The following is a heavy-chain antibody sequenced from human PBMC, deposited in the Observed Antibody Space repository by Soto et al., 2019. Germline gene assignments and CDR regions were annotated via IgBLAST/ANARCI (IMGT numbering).Heavy chain of an antibody. Sequence: GGSLRLSCSASGFSFSTYTMNWVRLAPGKGLEWVSGINAGVFTTYYADSVKGRFTISRDNSRKVLYLQMNSLRVEDTAIYYCAKDRXPDGIWXFDYWGQGTSVTVSS. D-gene: IGHD3-3*01. CDR3: AKDRXPDGIWXFDY. CDR1: GFSFSTYT. CDR2: INAGVFTT. J-gene: IGHJ4*02. V-gene: IGHV3-23*01.